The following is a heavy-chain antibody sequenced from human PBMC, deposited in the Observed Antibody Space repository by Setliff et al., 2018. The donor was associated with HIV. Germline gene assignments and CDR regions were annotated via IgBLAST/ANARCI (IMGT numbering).Heavy chain of an antibody. D-gene: IGHD3-22*01. V-gene: IGHV4-59*01. J-gene: IGHJ6*03. CDR1: GDPISTYY. Sequence: SETLSLTCTVSGDPISTYYLSWVRKPPGKGLEWIGYVYYSGSTSYSPSLRGRVTMSVDPSKNQFSLKLNSVTAADTAIYYCARGNYDTSDYYTNFYYYYMDVWGKGTTVTVSS. CDR3: ARGNYDTSDYYTNFYYYYMDV. CDR2: VYYSGST.